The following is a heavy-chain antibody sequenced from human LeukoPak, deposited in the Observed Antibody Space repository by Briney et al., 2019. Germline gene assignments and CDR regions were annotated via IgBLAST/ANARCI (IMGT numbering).Heavy chain of an antibody. CDR2: ISDSGGST. CDR1: GFTFSSHW. D-gene: IGHD6-13*01. CDR3: AKGSSNWLDHYYFDF. J-gene: IGHJ4*02. V-gene: IGHV3-23*01. Sequence: GGSLRLSCAASGFTFSSHWMHWVRQAPGKGLAWVSAISDSGGSTQYADSVKGRFTISRDNSKNTLYLQMNSLRVEDTAVYYCAKGSSNWLDHYYFDFWGQGTLVTVSS.